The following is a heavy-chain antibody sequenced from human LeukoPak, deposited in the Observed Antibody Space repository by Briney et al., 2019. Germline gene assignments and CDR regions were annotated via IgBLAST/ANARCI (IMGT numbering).Heavy chain of an antibody. CDR3: ARDNYDYVWGSYQNFDY. CDR1: GGSFSGYY. CDR2: INHSGST. J-gene: IGHJ4*02. V-gene: IGHV4-34*01. D-gene: IGHD3-16*02. Sequence: PSETLSLTCAVYGGSFSGYYWSWIRQPPGKGLEWIGEINHSGSTNYNPSLKSRVTISVGTSKNQFSLKLSSVTAADTAVYYCARDNYDYVWGSYQNFDYWGQGTLVTVSS.